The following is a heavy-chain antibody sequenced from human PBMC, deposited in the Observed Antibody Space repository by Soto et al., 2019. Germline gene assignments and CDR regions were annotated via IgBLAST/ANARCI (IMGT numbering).Heavy chain of an antibody. CDR1: GVVFTNAW. Sequence: LRRACGASGVVFTNAWLSWVRQAPGKGLEGVGRIKPKTDRGPTTEYAASVKGRFTLSKDDSTDMVYLQMNSLKIEDTAVYYCTTAGQWYFWTAYYFEHWGQGTPVTVSS. J-gene: IGHJ4*02. CDR3: TTAGQWYFWTAYYFEH. V-gene: IGHV3-15*01. D-gene: IGHD3-3*01. CDR2: IKPKTDRGPTT.